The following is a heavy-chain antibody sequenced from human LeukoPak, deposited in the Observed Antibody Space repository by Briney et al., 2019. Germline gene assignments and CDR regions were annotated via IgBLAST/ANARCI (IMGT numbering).Heavy chain of an antibody. V-gene: IGHV3-21*01. CDR2: ISSSSSYI. Sequence: GGSLRLSCAASGFTFSSYSMNWVRQAPGKGLEWVSSISSSSSYIYYADSVKGRFTISRDNAKNSLYLQMNTLRAEDTAVYYCARDGDYGDYLGSDYWGQGTLVTASS. D-gene: IGHD4-17*01. CDR1: GFTFSSYS. CDR3: ARDGDYGDYLGSDY. J-gene: IGHJ4*02.